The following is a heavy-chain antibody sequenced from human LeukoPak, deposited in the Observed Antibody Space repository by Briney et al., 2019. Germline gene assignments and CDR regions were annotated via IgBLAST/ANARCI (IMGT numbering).Heavy chain of an antibody. V-gene: IGHV4-30-4*08. CDR1: GGSISSGDYY. CDR2: IYYSGST. J-gene: IGHJ6*03. CDR3: ARDLGATYYYYYMDV. Sequence: SETLSLTCTVSGGSISSGDYYWSWIRQPPGKGLEWIGYIYYSGSTYYSPSLKSRVTISVDTSKNQFSLKLSSVTAADTAVYYCARDLGATYYYYYMDVWGKGTTVTVSS.